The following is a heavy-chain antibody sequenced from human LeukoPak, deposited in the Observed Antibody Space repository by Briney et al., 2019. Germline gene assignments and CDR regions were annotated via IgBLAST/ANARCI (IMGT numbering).Heavy chain of an antibody. V-gene: IGHV1-24*01. Sequence: GASVKVSCKVSGYTLTELSMHWVRQAPGKGLEWMGGFDPDDGETIYAQKFQGRVTMTEDTSTDTAYMELSSLRSEDTAVYYCATACGGSCYYNWFDPWGQGTLVTVSS. J-gene: IGHJ5*02. CDR3: ATACGGSCYYNWFDP. D-gene: IGHD2-15*01. CDR2: FDPDDGET. CDR1: GYTLTELS.